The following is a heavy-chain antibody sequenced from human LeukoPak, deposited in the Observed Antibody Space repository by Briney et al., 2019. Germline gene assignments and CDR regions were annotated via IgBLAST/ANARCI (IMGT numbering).Heavy chain of an antibody. Sequence: ARSLRLSCAASGFTFSSYGIHWVRQAPGKGLEWVAVISYDGRNKYYADSVKGRFTISRDNSTNTVYLQMDSLRAEDTAVYYCAKDRITMIVVVPFYGMDVWGQGTTVTVSS. CDR3: AKDRITMIVVVPFYGMDV. CDR2: ISYDGRNK. CDR1: GFTFSSYG. D-gene: IGHD3-22*01. V-gene: IGHV3-30*18. J-gene: IGHJ6*02.